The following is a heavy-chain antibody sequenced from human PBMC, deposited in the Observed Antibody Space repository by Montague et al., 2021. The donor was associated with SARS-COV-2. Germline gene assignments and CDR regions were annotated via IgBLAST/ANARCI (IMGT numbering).Heavy chain of an antibody. CDR3: ARDQNHGMDV. D-gene: IGHD1-14*01. Sequence: SLRLSCAASGFTFSSYGMYWVRQPPGKGLEWVSDISSRGDGIYYADSVKGRFTISRDNSKNTLYLQMNSLRVEDTSVYYCARDQNHGMDVWGQGTTVIVSS. CDR2: ISSRGDGI. CDR1: GFTFSSYG. J-gene: IGHJ6*02. V-gene: IGHV3-23*01.